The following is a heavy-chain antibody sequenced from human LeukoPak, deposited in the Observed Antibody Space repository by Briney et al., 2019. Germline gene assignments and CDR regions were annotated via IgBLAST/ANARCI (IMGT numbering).Heavy chain of an antibody. CDR3: ARDWTYYYDSSGYYGY. Sequence: SETLSLTCTVSGGSISSSSYYWGWIRQPPGKGLEWIGSIYYSGSTYYNPSLKSRVTISVDTSKNQFSLKLSSVTAADTAVYYCARDWTYYYDSSGYYGYWGQGTLVTVSS. J-gene: IGHJ4*02. CDR2: IYYSGST. V-gene: IGHV4-39*07. CDR1: GGSISSSSYY. D-gene: IGHD3-22*01.